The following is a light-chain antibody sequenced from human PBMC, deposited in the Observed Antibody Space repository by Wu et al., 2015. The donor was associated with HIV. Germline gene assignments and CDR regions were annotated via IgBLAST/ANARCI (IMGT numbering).Light chain of an antibody. J-gene: IGKJ1*01. CDR3: QQYFSSPKT. Sequence: EIVLTQSPGTLSLSPGERATLFCRANETVSNDYLAWYQQKRGQAPRLLIFGAFSRATGISDRFSGGGSGTVFTLTIDRLEPEDFALYYCQQYFSSPKTFGQGTKVEMK. CDR2: GAF. CDR1: ETVSNDY. V-gene: IGKV3-20*01.